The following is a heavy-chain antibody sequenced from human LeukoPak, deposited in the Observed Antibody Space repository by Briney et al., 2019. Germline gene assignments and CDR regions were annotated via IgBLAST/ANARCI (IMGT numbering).Heavy chain of an antibody. CDR1: GYTFTGYY. V-gene: IGHV1-69*06. Sequence: ASVKVSCKASGYTFTGYYMHWVRQAPGQGLEWMGGIIPIFGTANYAQKFQGRVTITADKSTSTAYMELSSLRSEDTAVYYCARAPLKYSSGWYYFDYWGQGTLVTVSS. D-gene: IGHD6-19*01. J-gene: IGHJ4*02. CDR2: IIPIFGTA. CDR3: ARAPLKYSSGWYYFDY.